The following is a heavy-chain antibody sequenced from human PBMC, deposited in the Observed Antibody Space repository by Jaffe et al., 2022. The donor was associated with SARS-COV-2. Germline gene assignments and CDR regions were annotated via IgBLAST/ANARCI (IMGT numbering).Heavy chain of an antibody. J-gene: IGHJ5*02. Sequence: QVQLQESGPGLVKPSETLSLTCTVSGGSISSYYWSWIRQPPGKGLEWIGYIYYSGSTNYNPSLKSRVTISVDTSKNQFSLKLSSVTAADTAVYYCARVKRDYYGSGIQIDPWGQGTLVTVSS. CDR3: ARVKRDYYGSGIQIDP. CDR2: IYYSGST. V-gene: IGHV4-59*01. CDR1: GGSISSYY. D-gene: IGHD3-10*01.